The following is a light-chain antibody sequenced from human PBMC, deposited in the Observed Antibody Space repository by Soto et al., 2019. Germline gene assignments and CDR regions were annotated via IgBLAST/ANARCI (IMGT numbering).Light chain of an antibody. V-gene: IGKV3-15*01. Sequence: EIVMTHSPATLSVSPGERATLSCRASQSVSSNLAWYQQKPGQAPRLLINGASTRATGVPARFSGWGSGTEFTLTISSLEPEDFAVYYCQQRSNWITFGQGTRLEIK. CDR1: QSVSSN. J-gene: IGKJ5*01. CDR2: GAS. CDR3: QQRSNWIT.